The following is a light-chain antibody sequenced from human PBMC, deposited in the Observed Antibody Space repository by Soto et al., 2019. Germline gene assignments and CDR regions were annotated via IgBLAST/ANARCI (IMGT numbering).Light chain of an antibody. J-gene: IGKJ1*01. CDR2: KAS. Sequence: DIQMTQSPSTLSASVGDRVTITCRASQSISSWLAWYQQKPGKAPKLLIYKASSLQSGVPSRFSGSGSGTEFTLTISSLQSEDSAVYYCQQYNSWLWTFGQGTKVDI. V-gene: IGKV1-5*03. CDR1: QSISSW. CDR3: QQYNSWLWT.